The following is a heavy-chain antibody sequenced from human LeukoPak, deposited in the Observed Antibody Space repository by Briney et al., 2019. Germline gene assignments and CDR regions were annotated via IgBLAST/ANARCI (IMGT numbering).Heavy chain of an antibody. Sequence: SETLSLTCAVYGGSFSGYYWSWIRQPPGKRLDWIGSVYYSGNTYYNPSLKSRVTISVDTSKNQFSLNLSSVTAADTAVYYCARTYGDYVDAFDIWGQGTVVTVSS. J-gene: IGHJ3*02. D-gene: IGHD4-17*01. CDR3: ARTYGDYVDAFDI. CDR2: VYYSGNT. V-gene: IGHV4-34*01. CDR1: GGSFSGYY.